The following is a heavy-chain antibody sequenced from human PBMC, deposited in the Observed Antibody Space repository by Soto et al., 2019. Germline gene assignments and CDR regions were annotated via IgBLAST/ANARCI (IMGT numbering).Heavy chain of an antibody. Sequence: PGESLKLSCKCSGYSFTTYWIGWVRQMPGKGLEWMGIIYPGDSDTRYSPSFQGQVTISADKSISTAYLQWSGLKASDTAMYYCARHGGGNYPPLHDAFDIWGQGTMVTVSS. CDR1: GYSFTTYW. D-gene: IGHD4-4*01. V-gene: IGHV5-51*01. J-gene: IGHJ3*02. CDR2: IYPGDSDT. CDR3: ARHGGGNYPPLHDAFDI.